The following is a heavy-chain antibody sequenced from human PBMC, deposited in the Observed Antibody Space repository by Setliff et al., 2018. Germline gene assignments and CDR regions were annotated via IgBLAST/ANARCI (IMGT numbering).Heavy chain of an antibody. V-gene: IGHV1-2*02. CDR1: GYTFTGYY. D-gene: IGHD2-2*01. J-gene: IGHJ6*02. Sequence: ASVKVSCKASGYTFTGYYMHWGRQAPGQGLEWMGWINPNSGGTNYAQKFQGRVTMTRDTSISTAYMELSRLRSDDTAVYYCAREIRVVVPAAPRYYGMDVWGQGTTVTVSS. CDR2: INPNSGGT. CDR3: AREIRVVVPAAPRYYGMDV.